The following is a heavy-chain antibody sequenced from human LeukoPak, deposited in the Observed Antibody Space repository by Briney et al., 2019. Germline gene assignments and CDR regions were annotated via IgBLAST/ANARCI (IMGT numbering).Heavy chain of an antibody. CDR2: IYYSGST. CDR3: ARTSIFGVVRFDP. J-gene: IGHJ5*02. CDR1: GGSVCHYY. D-gene: IGHD3-3*02. V-gene: IGHV4-59*08. Sequence: SETLSLTSAVSGGSVCHYYWSWIRQPPGKGLEWIGYIYYSGSTNYNPSLKSRLTISVDTSKNHFSLKLSSVTAADTAVYYCARTSIFGVVRFDPWGQGTLVTVSS.